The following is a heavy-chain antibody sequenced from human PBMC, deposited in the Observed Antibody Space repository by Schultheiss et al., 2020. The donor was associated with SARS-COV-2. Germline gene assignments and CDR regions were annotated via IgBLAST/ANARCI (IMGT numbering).Heavy chain of an antibody. CDR2: INHGGST. Sequence: SETLSLTCAVYGGSFSGYYWSWIRQPPGKGLEWIGEINHGGSTSYNPSLKSRVTISVDTSKNQFSLKLSSVTAADTAVYYCARYGGNSGFDYWGQGTLVTV. V-gene: IGHV4-34*01. J-gene: IGHJ4*02. CDR3: ARYGGNSGFDY. D-gene: IGHD4-23*01. CDR1: GGSFSGYY.